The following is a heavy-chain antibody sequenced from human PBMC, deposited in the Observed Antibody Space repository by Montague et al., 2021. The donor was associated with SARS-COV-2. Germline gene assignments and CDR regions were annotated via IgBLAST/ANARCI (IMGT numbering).Heavy chain of an antibody. CDR1: GTSFTDHY. J-gene: IGHJ6*02. CDR3: AGGVRVANRPDRFSYSLDV. CDR2: VQLDGDT. Sequence: SETLSLTCDVNGTSFTDHYWTWLRQSPGGGLEWIGEVQLDGDTNYNPSLRNRVTISIDTSKPQSSLRLYSMTAADTAVYYCAGGVRVANRPDRFSYSLDVWGRGTVVIVTS. V-gene: IGHV4-34*01. D-gene: IGHD3-3*01.